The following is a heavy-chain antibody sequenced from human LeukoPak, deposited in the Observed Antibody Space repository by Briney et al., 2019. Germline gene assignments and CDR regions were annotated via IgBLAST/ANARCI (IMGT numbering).Heavy chain of an antibody. V-gene: IGHV4-59*01. D-gene: IGHD3-10*01. Sequence: SETLSLTCTVSGGSISSYYWSWIRQPPGKGLEWIGYIYYSGSTNYNPFLKSRVTISVDTSKNQFSLKLSSVTAADTAVYYCARVRITMVRGRPNWFDPWGQGTLVTVSS. CDR1: GGSISSYY. J-gene: IGHJ5*02. CDR2: IYYSGST. CDR3: ARVRITMVRGRPNWFDP.